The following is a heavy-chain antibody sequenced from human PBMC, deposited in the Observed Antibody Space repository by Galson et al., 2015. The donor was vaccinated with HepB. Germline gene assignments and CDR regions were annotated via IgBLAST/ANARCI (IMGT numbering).Heavy chain of an antibody. CDR2: ISYDGTYR. D-gene: IGHD1-26*01. Sequence: SLRLSCAASGFIFTNHAMHWIRQAPGKPLEFVAAISYDGTYRPDAGSAKGRSTISRDNSKNMLYLQMNSLRVEDTAMYYCARDIGVGGTLGVPDCWGQGALVTVSS. J-gene: IGHJ4*02. CDR1: GFIFTNHA. CDR3: ARDIGVGGTLGVPDC. V-gene: IGHV3-30-3*01.